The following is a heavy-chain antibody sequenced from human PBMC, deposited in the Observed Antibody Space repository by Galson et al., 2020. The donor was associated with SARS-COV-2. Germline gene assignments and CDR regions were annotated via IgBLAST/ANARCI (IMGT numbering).Heavy chain of an antibody. CDR2: PYNDGSNK. V-gene: IGHV3-30*04. Sequence: GESLKISCAASGFPFSSSAMHWVSKAPSKGLEWAAVPYNDGSNKYYADSLKGRFTISRDNSKNTLYLQMNSLRAEDTAVYYCAREGDIVVVSDALDIWGQGTMVTVSS. D-gene: IGHD2-21*01. J-gene: IGHJ3*02. CDR1: GFPFSSSA. CDR3: AREGDIVVVSDALDI.